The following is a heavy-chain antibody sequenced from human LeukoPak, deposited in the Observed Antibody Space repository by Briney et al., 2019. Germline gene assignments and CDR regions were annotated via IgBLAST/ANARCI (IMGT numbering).Heavy chain of an antibody. Sequence: ASVKVSCKASGYTFTSYDINWVRQATGQGLEWMGWMNPNSGNTGYAQKFQGRVTMTRNTSISTAYMELSSLRSEDTAVYYCARGLDFIALAGYYYYYMDVWGKGTTVTVSS. CDR2: MNPNSGNT. D-gene: IGHD6-19*01. J-gene: IGHJ6*03. CDR1: GYTFTSYD. V-gene: IGHV1-8*01. CDR3: ARGLDFIALAGYYYYYMDV.